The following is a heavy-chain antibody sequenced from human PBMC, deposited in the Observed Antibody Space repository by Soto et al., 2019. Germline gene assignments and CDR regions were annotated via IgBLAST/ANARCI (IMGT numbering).Heavy chain of an antibody. CDR1: GGSISSGDYY. Sequence: PSETLSLTCTVSGGSISSGDYYWSWIRQPPGKGLEWIGYIYYSGSTYYNPSLKSRVTISVDTSKNQFSLKLSSVTAADTAVYYCARVRTIFGSAGGYFDYWGQGTLVTVSS. CDR2: IYYSGST. V-gene: IGHV4-30-4*01. J-gene: IGHJ4*02. CDR3: ARVRTIFGSAGGYFDY. D-gene: IGHD3-3*01.